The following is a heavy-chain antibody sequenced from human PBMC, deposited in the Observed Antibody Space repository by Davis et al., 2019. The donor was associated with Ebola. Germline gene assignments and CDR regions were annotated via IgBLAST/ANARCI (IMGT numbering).Heavy chain of an antibody. CDR3: ATVSLTRSFGWVPFDY. CDR1: GDSLTNSNYY. Sequence: PSETLSLTCTVSGDSLTNSNYYWAWIRQPAGKGLEWIGNIYYGGSAFYHPSLNSRVTISADTSRNQISLKLTSLSAADTAVYYCATVSLTRSFGWVPFDYWGQGILVTVSS. CDR2: IYYGGSA. D-gene: IGHD3-9*01. J-gene: IGHJ4*02. V-gene: IGHV4-39*07.